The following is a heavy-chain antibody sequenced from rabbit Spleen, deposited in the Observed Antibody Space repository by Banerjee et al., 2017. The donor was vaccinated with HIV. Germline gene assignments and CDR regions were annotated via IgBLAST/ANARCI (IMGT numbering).Heavy chain of an antibody. Sequence: QEQLEESGGGLVKPEGSLKLSCTASGFSFSNKAVMCWVRQVPGKGLTWIACINVVTGKAVYVSWAKGRFTISKTSSTTVTLQMTSLTVADTATYFCARGTYNSYQLWGPGTLVTVS. CDR2: INVVTGKA. CDR1: GFSFSNKAV. J-gene: IGHJ4*01. CDR3: ARGTYNSYQL. V-gene: IGHV1S45*01. D-gene: IGHD6-1*01.